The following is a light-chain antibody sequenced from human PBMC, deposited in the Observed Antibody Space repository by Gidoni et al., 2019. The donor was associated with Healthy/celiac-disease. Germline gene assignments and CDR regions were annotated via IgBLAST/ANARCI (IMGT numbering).Light chain of an antibody. Sequence: DIVMTPSPDSLAVSLGERATINCKSSQGVLYSSNNKNYLAWYQQKPGQRPKQLIYWSSTRESGVPDRFSGSGSGTDFTLTISSLQAEDVAVYYCQKDYSPWTFGQGTKVEIK. J-gene: IGKJ1*01. V-gene: IGKV4-1*01. CDR3: QKDYSPWT. CDR2: WSS. CDR1: QGVLYSSNNKNY.